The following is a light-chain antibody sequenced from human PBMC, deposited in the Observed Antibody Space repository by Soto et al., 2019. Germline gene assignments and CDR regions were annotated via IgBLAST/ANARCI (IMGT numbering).Light chain of an antibody. CDR3: QQANSFPLT. V-gene: IGKV1-9*01. Sequence: IQLTQSPSSLSASVGDRVTITCQASRGISSYLAWYQQKPGKAPKLLVYSASTLQSGVPSRFSGSGSGPDFTLTISSLQPDDFATYYCQQANSFPLTFGQGTRLEI. J-gene: IGKJ5*01. CDR2: SAS. CDR1: RGISSY.